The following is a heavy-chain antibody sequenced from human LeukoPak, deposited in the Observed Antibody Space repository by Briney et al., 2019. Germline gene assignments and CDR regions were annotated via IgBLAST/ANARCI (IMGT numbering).Heavy chain of an antibody. CDR1: GYSITNGDY. CDR2: IYNSAST. V-gene: IGHV4-38-2*01. CDR3: ARNSTSGFFDY. Sequence: SETLPLTCVVSGYSITNGDYWGWIRQSPGNGLEWIASIYNSASTHYNPCLRSRVTILVDTSKNEFSLKMRSVTGADTAVYYCARNSTSGFFDYWGQGTLATVSS. D-gene: IGHD3-10*01. J-gene: IGHJ4*02.